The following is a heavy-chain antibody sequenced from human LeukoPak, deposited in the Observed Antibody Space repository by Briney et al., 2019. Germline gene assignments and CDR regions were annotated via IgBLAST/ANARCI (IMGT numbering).Heavy chain of an antibody. V-gene: IGHV3-33*04. J-gene: IGHJ4*02. D-gene: IGHD5-18*01. CDR2: VWFDGNYQ. Sequence: VVWFDGNYQDYADSVKGRFTVSRDNFKNTVYLQMNSLRADDTAVYYCARGIQQWYFWDFWGQGTLVTVSS. CDR3: ARGIQQWYFWDF.